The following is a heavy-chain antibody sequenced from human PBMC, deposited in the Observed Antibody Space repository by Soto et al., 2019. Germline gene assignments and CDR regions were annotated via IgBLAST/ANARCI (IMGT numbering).Heavy chain of an antibody. CDR1: GYRFAVYW. J-gene: IGHJ4*02. V-gene: IGHV5-10-1*01. D-gene: IGHD3-16*01. CDR2: IDPSDSQT. Sequence: GQSLKVSGKGSGYRFAVYWINWGRQKPGKGLVWMGRIDPSDSQTYYSPSFRGHVTISATKSITTLFLQWSSLRASDTAMYYCARXIYDSYTGPNFQYCLDSWGQGSPVSVSS. CDR3: ARXIYDSYTGPNFQYCLDS.